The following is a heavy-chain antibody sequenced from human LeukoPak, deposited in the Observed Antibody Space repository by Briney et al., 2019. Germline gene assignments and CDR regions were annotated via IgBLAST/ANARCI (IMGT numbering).Heavy chain of an antibody. CDR1: GFTFSDSY. Sequence: GGSLRLSCAASGFTFSDSYMSWIRQAPGKGLEWVSYISSSSSDTNYADSVKGRFTISRDNAKNSLYLQMNSLKTEDTAVYYCTTGITMVRGVIHLIDYWGQGALVTVSS. D-gene: IGHD3-10*01. CDR2: ISSSSSDT. J-gene: IGHJ4*02. V-gene: IGHV3-11*05. CDR3: TTGITMVRGVIHLIDY.